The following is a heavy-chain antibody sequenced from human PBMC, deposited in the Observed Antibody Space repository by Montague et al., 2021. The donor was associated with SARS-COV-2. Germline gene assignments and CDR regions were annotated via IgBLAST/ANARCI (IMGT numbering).Heavy chain of an antibody. CDR3: TSGREGNYNVMDV. J-gene: IGHJ6*02. CDR2: TYYRYKWYN. Sequence: CAISGDSVSSNRATWNWLRQSPSRGLEWLGRTYYRYKWYNDYAVSVRGRVTINPDTSKNQFSLQLNSVTPEGTAIYYCTSGREGNYNVMDVWGQGTTVTVSS. CDR1: GDSVSSNRAT. V-gene: IGHV6-1*01. D-gene: IGHD1-1*01.